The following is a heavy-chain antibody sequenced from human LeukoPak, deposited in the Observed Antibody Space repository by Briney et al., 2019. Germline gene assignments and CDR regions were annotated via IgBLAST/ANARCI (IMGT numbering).Heavy chain of an antibody. V-gene: IGHV1-8*01. CDR3: ARGAGYYGSGSYYTFDY. J-gene: IGHJ4*02. D-gene: IGHD3-10*01. Sequence: ASVKVSCKASGYTFTSYDINWVRQATGQGLEWIGWMNPNSGNTGYAQKFQGRVTMTRNTSISTAYMELSSLRSEDTAVYYCARGAGYYGSGSYYTFDYWGQGTLVTVSS. CDR2: MNPNSGNT. CDR1: GYTFTSYD.